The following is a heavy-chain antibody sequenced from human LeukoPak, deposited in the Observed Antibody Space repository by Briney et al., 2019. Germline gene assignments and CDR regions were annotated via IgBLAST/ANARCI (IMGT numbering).Heavy chain of an antibody. CDR2: IYSGGST. J-gene: IGHJ4*02. V-gene: IGHV3-66*01. Sequence: PGGSLRLSCAASGFTVSSNYMSWVRQAPGKGLEWVSVIYSGGSTYYADSVKGRFTISRDNSKNTLYLQMSSLRAEDAAVYYCARAHYYDSLGLDYWGQGTLVTVSS. CDR3: ARAHYYDSLGLDY. CDR1: GFTVSSNY. D-gene: IGHD3-22*01.